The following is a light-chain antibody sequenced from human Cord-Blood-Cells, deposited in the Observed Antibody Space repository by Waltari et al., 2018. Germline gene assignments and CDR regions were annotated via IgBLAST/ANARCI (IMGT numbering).Light chain of an antibody. Sequence: QSALTQPRSVSGSPGQSVTISCTGTSSYVGGYNYVYWYQQPPGKAPKLMIYDVSKRPAGVPDRFSGSKSGNTASPTISGLQDEDEADYYCCSYAGSYTWVFGGGTKLTVL. J-gene: IGLJ3*02. CDR3: CSYAGSYTWV. CDR1: SSYVGGYNY. CDR2: DVS. V-gene: IGLV2-11*01.